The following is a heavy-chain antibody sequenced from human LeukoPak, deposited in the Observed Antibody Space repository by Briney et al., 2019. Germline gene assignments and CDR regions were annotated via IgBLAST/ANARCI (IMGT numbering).Heavy chain of an antibody. CDR1: EYTFTASY. Sequence: GASVKVSCKASEYTFTASYMHWVRQAPGQGLEWRGLINPSGGSTRYAQKFQGRVTMTRDMSTSTVYMELSSLRSEDTAVYYCARALPHRRLMDTTMEQHWFDPWGQGTLVTVSS. CDR3: ARALPHRRLMDTTMEQHWFDP. V-gene: IGHV1-46*01. J-gene: IGHJ5*02. D-gene: IGHD5-18*01. CDR2: INPSGGST.